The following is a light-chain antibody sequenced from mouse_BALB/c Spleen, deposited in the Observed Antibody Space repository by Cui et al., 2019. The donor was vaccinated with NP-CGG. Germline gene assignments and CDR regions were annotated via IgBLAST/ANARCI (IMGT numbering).Light chain of an antibody. V-gene: IGLV1*01. CDR1: TGAVTTSNY. Sequence: QGVVTQVSAPTTSPGETVTLTCRSSTGAVTTSNYANWVQEKPDHLFTGLIGGTNNRAPGVPARFSGSLIGDKAALTITGAQTEDEAIYFCALWYSNHWVFGGGTKLTVL. CDR3: ALWYSNHWV. CDR2: GTN. J-gene: IGLJ1*01.